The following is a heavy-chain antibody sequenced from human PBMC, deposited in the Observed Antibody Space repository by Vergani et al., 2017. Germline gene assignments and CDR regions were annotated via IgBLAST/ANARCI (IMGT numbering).Heavy chain of an antibody. J-gene: IGHJ6*02. CDR2: VIPLFGTT. V-gene: IGHV1-69*08. Sequence: QVQLVQSGAEVKKPGSSVKVSCKASGGTFNSYTIGWVRQAPGQGLEWMGRVIPLFGTTNYAQKFQGRVTITADESTSTAYMELSSLRFQDTAVYYCARDLGAVAGRGGGMDVWGQGTTVTVSS. CDR3: ARDLGAVAGRGGGMDV. D-gene: IGHD6-19*01. CDR1: GGTFNSYT.